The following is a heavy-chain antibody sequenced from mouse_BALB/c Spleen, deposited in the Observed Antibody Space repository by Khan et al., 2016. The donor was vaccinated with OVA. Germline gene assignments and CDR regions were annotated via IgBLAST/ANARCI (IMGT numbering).Heavy chain of an antibody. Sequence: DLVKPGASVKLSCKASGYTFTSYWINWIKQRPGQGLEWIGHIAPGSGSSYYNEMFKGMATLTVDTSSSTAYIQLSSLSSEDSAVYFWARSNYYGRSLYAMDYWGQGTSVTVSS. CDR1: GYTFTSYW. CDR2: IAPGSGSS. CDR3: ARSNYYGRSLYAMDY. D-gene: IGHD1-1*01. J-gene: IGHJ4*01. V-gene: IGHV1S41*01.